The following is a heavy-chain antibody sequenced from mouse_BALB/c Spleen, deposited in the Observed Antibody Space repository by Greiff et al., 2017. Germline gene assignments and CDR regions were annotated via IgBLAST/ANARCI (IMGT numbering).Heavy chain of an antibody. Sequence: VQLKESGPSLVKPSQTLSLTCSVTGDSITSGCWNWIRKFPGNKLEYMGYISYSGSTYYNPSLKSRISITRDKSKNHYYLQLNSVTTEDTATYYCARWDDDDDAMDYWGQGTSVTVAS. D-gene: IGHD2-4*01. CDR3: ARWDDDDDAMDY. J-gene: IGHJ4*01. CDR2: ISYSGST. V-gene: IGHV3-8*02. CDR1: GDSITSGC.